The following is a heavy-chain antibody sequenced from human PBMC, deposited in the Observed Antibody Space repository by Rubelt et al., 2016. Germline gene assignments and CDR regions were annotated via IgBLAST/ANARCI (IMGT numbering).Heavy chain of an antibody. D-gene: IGHD3-10*01. J-gene: IGHJ4*02. V-gene: IGHV4-39*07. CDR3: ARPTGASSASVSFLV. CDR2: FFHDGST. Sequence: QQQLQESGTGLVKPSETLSLTCIVSGGSISGSSYYWGWIRQPPGKGLEWIASFFHDGSTKYNPSLKGPSAISKDGSTNQFPLNLSSVTAADTSVYYCARPTGASSASVSFLVWGQGTLVTVSS. CDR1: GGSISGSSYY.